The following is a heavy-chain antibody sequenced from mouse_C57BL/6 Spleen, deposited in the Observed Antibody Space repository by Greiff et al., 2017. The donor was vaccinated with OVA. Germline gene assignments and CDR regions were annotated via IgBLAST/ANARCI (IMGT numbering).Heavy chain of an antibody. CDR1: GYTFTSYW. CDR2: IYPSDSET. CDR3: AREDDLWYFDV. J-gene: IGHJ1*03. V-gene: IGHV1-61*01. Sequence: QVQLQQPGAELVRPGSSVKLSCKASGYTFTSYWMDWVKQRPGQGLEWIGNIYPSDSETHYNQKFKDKATLTVDKSSSTAYMQLSSLTSEDSAVYYCAREDDLWYFDVWGTGTTVTVSS. D-gene: IGHD2-4*01.